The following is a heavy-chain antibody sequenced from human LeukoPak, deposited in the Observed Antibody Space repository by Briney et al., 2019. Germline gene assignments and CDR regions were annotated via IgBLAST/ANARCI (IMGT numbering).Heavy chain of an antibody. D-gene: IGHD2-2*01. CDR3: ARLPQPSPAYFFDY. Sequence: SETLSLTCTVSGGSISSTSYYLGWIRQPPGKGLEWLGTIYYSGSTYYNPSLKSRVTISVDTSSNQFSRKLSSVTAADTAVYYCARLPQPSPAYFFDYWGQGTLVTVSS. J-gene: IGHJ4*02. CDR1: GGSISSTSYY. CDR2: IYYSGST. V-gene: IGHV4-39*01.